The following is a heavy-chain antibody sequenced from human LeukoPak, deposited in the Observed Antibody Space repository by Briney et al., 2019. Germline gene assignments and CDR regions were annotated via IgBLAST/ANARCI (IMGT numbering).Heavy chain of an antibody. CDR3: AKGVTAAGYYFDY. CDR2: ISWNSGSI. D-gene: IGHD6-13*01. CDR1: GFTFDDYA. V-gene: IGHV3-9*01. Sequence: GGFLRLSCAASGFTFDDYAMHWVRQAPGKGPEWVSGISWNSGSIGYADSVKGRFTISRDNAKNSLYLQMNSLRAEDTALYYCAKGVTAAGYYFDYWGQGTLVTVSS. J-gene: IGHJ4*02.